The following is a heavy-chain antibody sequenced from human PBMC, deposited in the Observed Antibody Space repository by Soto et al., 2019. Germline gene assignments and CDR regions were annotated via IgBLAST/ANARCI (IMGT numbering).Heavy chain of an antibody. CDR3: ARAGGLGAVAVDY. Sequence: SETLSLTCAVSGGSISSSNWWSWVRQPPGKGLEWIGEIYHSGSTNYNPSLKSRVTISVDRSKNQFSLKLSSVTAADTAVYYCARAGGLGAVAVDYWGQGTLVTVPQ. CDR1: GGSISSSNW. V-gene: IGHV4-4*02. J-gene: IGHJ4*02. D-gene: IGHD6-19*01. CDR2: IYHSGST.